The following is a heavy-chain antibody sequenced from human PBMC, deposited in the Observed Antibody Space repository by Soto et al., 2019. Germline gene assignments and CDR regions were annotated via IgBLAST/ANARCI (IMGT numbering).Heavy chain of an antibody. Sequence: GGSLRLSCAACGFDLSNTWIPWARQVPGKGLVWVSRINSDGSSITYAHPVKGRFTTSRDNAKNTLYRQTSSLRVEDTAVYYWAKNWYYTIDYCGQGTPVTVS. V-gene: IGHV3-74*01. J-gene: IGHJ4*02. D-gene: IGHD3-3*01. CDR2: INSDGSSI. CDR1: GFDLSNTW. CDR3: AKNWYYTIDY.